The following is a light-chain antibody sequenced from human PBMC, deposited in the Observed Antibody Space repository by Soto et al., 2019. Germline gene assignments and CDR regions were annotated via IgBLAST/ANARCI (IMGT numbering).Light chain of an antibody. Sequence: DIVMTQSPDSLAVSLGERAAIKCKSSQSILYKSDKKNYLAWYQQRPGQPPQLLIYWASARESGVPDRFSGSGSGTDFTLTISSLQAEDVAVYYCQQYHSTPYTFGQGTRLEIK. CDR2: WAS. V-gene: IGKV4-1*01. J-gene: IGKJ2*01. CDR1: QSILYKSDKKNY. CDR3: QQYHSTPYT.